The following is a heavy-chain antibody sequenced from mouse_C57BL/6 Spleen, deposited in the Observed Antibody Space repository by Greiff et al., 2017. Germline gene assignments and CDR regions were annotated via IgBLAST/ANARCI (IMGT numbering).Heavy chain of an antibody. CDR2: ISYDGSN. J-gene: IGHJ4*01. CDR3: ARDKDYYGSSYDAMDY. D-gene: IGHD1-1*01. V-gene: IGHV3-6*01. Sequence: EVKLMESGPGLVKPSQSLSLTCSVTGYSITSGYYWNWIRQFPGNKLEWMGYISYDGSNNYNPSLKNRISITRDTSKNQFFLKLNSVTTEDTATXYCARDKDYYGSSYDAMDYWGQGTSVTVSS. CDR1: GYSITSGYY.